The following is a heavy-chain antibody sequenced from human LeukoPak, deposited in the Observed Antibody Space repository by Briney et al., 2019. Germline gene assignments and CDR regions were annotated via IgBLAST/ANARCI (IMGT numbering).Heavy chain of an antibody. CDR1: GYTFTSYG. CDR3: AREIVDTAMVYPPGAFDI. J-gene: IGHJ3*02. Sequence: EASVKVSCKASGYTFTSYGISWVRQAPGQGLEWMGWISAYNGNTNYAQKLQGRVTMTTDTSTSTAYMELRSLRSDDTAVYYCAREIVDTAMVYPPGAFDIWGQGTMVTVSS. V-gene: IGHV1-18*01. CDR2: ISAYNGNT. D-gene: IGHD5-18*01.